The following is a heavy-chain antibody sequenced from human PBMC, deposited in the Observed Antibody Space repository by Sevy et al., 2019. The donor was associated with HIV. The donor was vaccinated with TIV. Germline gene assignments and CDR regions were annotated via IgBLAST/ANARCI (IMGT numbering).Heavy chain of an antibody. CDR3: AKDNTLAVAGYFDF. Sequence: GGSLRLSCAASGFTFDDYAMHWVRQAPGKGLEWVSGISWNSGGVGYGDSVKGRFTISRDNAKKYLYLQMNSLRAEDTALYYCAKDNTLAVAGYFDFWGQGAMVTVSS. V-gene: IGHV3-9*01. CDR2: ISWNSGGV. CDR1: GFTFDDYA. J-gene: IGHJ4*02. D-gene: IGHD6-19*01.